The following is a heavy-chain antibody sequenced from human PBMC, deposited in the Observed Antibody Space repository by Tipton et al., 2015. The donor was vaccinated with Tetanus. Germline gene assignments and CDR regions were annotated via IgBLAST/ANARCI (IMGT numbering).Heavy chain of an antibody. CDR1: GGSISNSEYY. CDR2: VFDSGTS. D-gene: IGHD2-2*01. V-gene: IGHV4-39*02. J-gene: IGHJ4*02. Sequence: TLSLTCSLSGGSISNSEYYWAWIRQPPGKGLERIGSVFDSGTSYYNPSLKSRFTITVDTPKNHFSLRLSSVTAAETAVYYWAEGRRFGSSNSCHEYYFDSWGRGTLVTVSS. CDR3: AEGRRFGSSNSCHEYYFDS.